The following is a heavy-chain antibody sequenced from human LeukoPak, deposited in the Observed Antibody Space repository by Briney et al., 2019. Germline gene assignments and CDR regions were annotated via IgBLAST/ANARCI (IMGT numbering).Heavy chain of an antibody. Sequence: PSETLSLTCAVYGGSFSGYYWSWIRQPPGKGLEWIGEINHSGSTNYNPSLKSRVTISVDTSKNQFSLKLSSVTAADTAVYYCASRDYGSNNDFDYWGQGTLVNVSS. D-gene: IGHD4/OR15-4a*01. CDR3: ASRDYGSNNDFDY. CDR1: GGSFSGYY. J-gene: IGHJ4*02. V-gene: IGHV4-34*01. CDR2: INHSGST.